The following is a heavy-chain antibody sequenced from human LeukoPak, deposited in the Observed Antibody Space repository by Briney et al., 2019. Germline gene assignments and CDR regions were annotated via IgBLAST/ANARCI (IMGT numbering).Heavy chain of an antibody. J-gene: IGHJ4*02. Sequence: ASVKVSCKASGYTFTGYYMHWVRQAPGQGLEWMGWINPNSGGTNYAQKFQGRVTMTRDTAISTAYMELSRLRSDDTAVYYCARVLNSGLLNYFDYWGQGTLVTVSS. D-gene: IGHD6-19*01. CDR3: ARVLNSGLLNYFDY. CDR2: INPNSGGT. V-gene: IGHV1-2*02. CDR1: GYTFTGYY.